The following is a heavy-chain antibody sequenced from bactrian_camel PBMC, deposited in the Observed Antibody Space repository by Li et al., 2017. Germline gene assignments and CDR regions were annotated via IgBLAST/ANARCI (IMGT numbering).Heavy chain of an antibody. J-gene: IGHJ6*01. D-gene: IGHD5*01. Sequence: VQLVESGGGSAQSGGSLRLSCVATGSAYDRNLVGWFRQAPGKEREGVAALWSGGTSTYYADSVKGRFTISQDNAKNTLYLQMSSLKPEDSGMYYCAAANALCGYVGLKPESFGYWGQGTQVTVS. CDR1: GSAYDRNL. CDR3: AAANALCGYVGLKPESFGY. CDR2: LWSGGTST. V-gene: IGHV3S31*01.